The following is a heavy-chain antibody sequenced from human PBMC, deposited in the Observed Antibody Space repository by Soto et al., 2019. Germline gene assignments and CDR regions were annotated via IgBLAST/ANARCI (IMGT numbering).Heavy chain of an antibody. CDR1: GYTFTGYY. CDR2: INPNSGGT. J-gene: IGHJ4*02. Sequence: QVQLVQSGAEVKKPGASVKVSCKASGYTFTGYYMHWVRQAPGQGLEWMGWINPNSGGTNYAQKFEGWVAMTRDTSIITAYMELGRLRSDDTAVDYCARGALSGSYSGFDYWGQGTLVTVSS. V-gene: IGHV1-2*04. D-gene: IGHD1-26*01. CDR3: ARGALSGSYSGFDY.